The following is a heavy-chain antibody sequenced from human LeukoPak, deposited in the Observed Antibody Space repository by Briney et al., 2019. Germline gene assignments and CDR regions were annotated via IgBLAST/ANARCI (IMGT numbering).Heavy chain of an antibody. CDR1: GGSISSSSYY. Sequence: KPSETLSLTCTVSGGSISSSSYYWGWIRQPPGKGLEWIGSIYYSGSTYYNPSLKSRVTISVDTSKNQFSLKLSSVTAADTAVYYCARTKYSSRPLDYWGQGTLVTVSS. V-gene: IGHV4-39*01. D-gene: IGHD6-13*01. CDR2: IYYSGST. J-gene: IGHJ4*02. CDR3: ARTKYSSRPLDY.